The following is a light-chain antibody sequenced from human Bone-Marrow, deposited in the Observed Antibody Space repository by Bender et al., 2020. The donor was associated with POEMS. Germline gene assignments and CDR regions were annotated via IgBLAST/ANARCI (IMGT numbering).Light chain of an antibody. J-gene: IGLJ2*01. Sequence: SNELTQSPSVSAAPGQTATTTCGGVDGGPSTVHWYQQKPGQAPTLLIYNDVVRPSGIPKRFSGSNSGSTATLTISRVEPGDEADYYCQVWGGRFRVLFGGGTKLTVL. CDR2: NDV. CDR1: DGGPST. V-gene: IGLV3-21*02. CDR3: QVWGGRFRVL.